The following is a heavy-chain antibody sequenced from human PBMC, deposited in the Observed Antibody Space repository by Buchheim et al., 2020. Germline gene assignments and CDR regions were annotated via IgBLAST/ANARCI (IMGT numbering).Heavy chain of an antibody. CDR3: ARVTRLVGATTGYYYYGMDV. D-gene: IGHD1-26*01. V-gene: IGHV4-30-4*01. Sequence: QVQLQESGPGLVKPSQTLSLTCTVSGGSISSGDYYWSWIRQPPGKGLEWIGYIYYSGSTYYNPSLKSRVTISVDTSKNQFSLKLSSVTAADTAVYYCARVTRLVGATTGYYYYGMDVWGQGTT. CDR2: IYYSGST. J-gene: IGHJ6*02. CDR1: GGSISSGDYY.